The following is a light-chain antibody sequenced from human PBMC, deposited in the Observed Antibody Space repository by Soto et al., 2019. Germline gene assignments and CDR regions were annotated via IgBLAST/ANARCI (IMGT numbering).Light chain of an antibody. Sequence: EIVLTQSPGTLSLSPGERATLSCRASQSVDSSYLAWYQQKPGQAPRLLIYSASSRATGIPDRFSGSGYGTEFTLTISRLEPEDFQVYYFQRYGISPPKYTFGQGTKLEIK. J-gene: IGKJ2*01. CDR2: SAS. CDR3: QRYGISPPKYT. CDR1: QSVDSSY. V-gene: IGKV3-20*01.